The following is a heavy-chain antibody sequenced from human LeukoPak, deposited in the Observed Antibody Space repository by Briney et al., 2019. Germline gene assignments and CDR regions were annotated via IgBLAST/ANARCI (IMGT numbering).Heavy chain of an antibody. V-gene: IGHV4-4*02. Sequence: SETLSLTCAVSGGSISSSNWWTWVRPPPGKGLEWIGEIYHSGSTNYNPSLKSRVTISVDKSTNQFSLKLSSVTAADTAVYYCARAYGSGSLTLDYWGQGTLVTVSS. CDR3: ARAYGSGSLTLDY. CDR2: IYHSGST. CDR1: GGSISSSNW. J-gene: IGHJ4*02. D-gene: IGHD3-10*01.